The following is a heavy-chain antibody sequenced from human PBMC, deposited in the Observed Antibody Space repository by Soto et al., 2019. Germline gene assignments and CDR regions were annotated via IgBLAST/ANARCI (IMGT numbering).Heavy chain of an antibody. J-gene: IGHJ5*02. V-gene: IGHV1-69*01. D-gene: IGHD1-26*01. CDR3: ARDRTPASDLRVGFDP. CDR1: GGTFSSYA. CDR2: IIPIFGTA. Sequence: QVQLVQSGAEVKEPGSSVKVSCKASGGTFSSYAISWVRQAPGQGLEWMGGIIPIFGTANYAQKFQGRVTITADESTSTAYMELSSLRSEDTAVYYCARDRTPASDLRVGFDPWGQGTLVTVSS.